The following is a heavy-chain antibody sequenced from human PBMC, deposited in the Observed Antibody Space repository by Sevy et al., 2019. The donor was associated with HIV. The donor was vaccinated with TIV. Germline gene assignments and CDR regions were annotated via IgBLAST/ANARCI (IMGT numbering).Heavy chain of an antibody. Sequence: GGSLRLSCAASGFTFSNYAMHWVRQAPGKGLAWVALIWYDGSKIFYADSVKGRFTISRDNSESTLYLQMNSLRAEDTALYHCAKGGPNSGYDYYFDYWGQGTLVTFSS. CDR1: GFTFSNYA. J-gene: IGHJ4*02. D-gene: IGHD5-12*01. V-gene: IGHV3-33*06. CDR2: IWYDGSKI. CDR3: AKGGPNSGYDYYFDY.